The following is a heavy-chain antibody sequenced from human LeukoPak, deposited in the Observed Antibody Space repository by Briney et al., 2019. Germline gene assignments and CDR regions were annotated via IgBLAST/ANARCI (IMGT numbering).Heavy chain of an antibody. V-gene: IGHV4-39*01. CDR1: GGSISSSSYY. Sequence: PSETVSLTCTVPGGSISSSSYYWGWIRQPPGKGLEWIGSIYYSGSTYYNPSLKSRVTISVDTSKNQFSLKLSSVTAADTAVYYCATMDFYFDYWGQGTLVTVSS. CDR3: ATMDFYFDY. D-gene: IGHD3/OR15-3a*01. J-gene: IGHJ4*02. CDR2: IYYSGST.